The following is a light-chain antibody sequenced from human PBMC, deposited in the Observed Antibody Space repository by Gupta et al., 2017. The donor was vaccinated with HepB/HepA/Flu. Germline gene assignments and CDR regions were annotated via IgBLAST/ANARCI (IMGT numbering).Light chain of an antibody. CDR3: LQDNSLPYS. V-gene: IGKV1-17*01. Sequence: DVQVTQSPSSLSASVGDRVTITCQASEDIKKNLNWFQQKSGQAPSLLIYGVSRLQKGVPSRFAGSATGTTFSLTISSLQPEDIAVYFCLQDNSLPYSFGQGTKLEI. CDR2: GVS. J-gene: IGKJ2*01. CDR1: EDIKKN.